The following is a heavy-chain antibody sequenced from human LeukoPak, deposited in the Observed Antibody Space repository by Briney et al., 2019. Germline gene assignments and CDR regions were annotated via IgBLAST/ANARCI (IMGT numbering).Heavy chain of an antibody. J-gene: IGHJ4*02. V-gene: IGHV3-30*04. D-gene: IGHD6-13*01. CDR3: AKGLALAADY. CDR2: ISYDGSNK. Sequence: TGGSLRLSCAASGFTFSSYAMHWVRQAPGKGLEWVAVISYDGSNKYYADSVKGRFTISRDNSKNTLYLQMNSLRAEDTAVYYCAKGLALAADYWGQGTLVTVSS. CDR1: GFTFSSYA.